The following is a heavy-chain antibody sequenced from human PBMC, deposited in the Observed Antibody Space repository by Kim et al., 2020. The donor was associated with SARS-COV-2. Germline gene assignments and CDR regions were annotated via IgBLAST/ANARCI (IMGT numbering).Heavy chain of an antibody. CDR2: GGT. Sequence: GGTYYANSVKGRFTISRDNSRNTVDLQMNSLRVDDTAVYYCARDSSGPAYWGQGTLVTVSS. D-gene: IGHD3-22*01. CDR3: ARDSSGPAY. J-gene: IGHJ4*02. V-gene: IGHV3-53*01.